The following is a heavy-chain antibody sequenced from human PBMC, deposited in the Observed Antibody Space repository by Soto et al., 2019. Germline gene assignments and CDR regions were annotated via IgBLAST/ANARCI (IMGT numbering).Heavy chain of an antibody. CDR1: GFTFSSYG. Sequence: GGSLRLSCAASGFTFSSYGIHFFRHSPCKWLEWVAVIWYDGSNKYYADSVKGRFTISRDNSKNTLYLQMNSLRAEDTAVYYCASLGGIAAAGSRYFDYWGQGTLVTVSS. D-gene: IGHD6-13*01. J-gene: IGHJ4*02. V-gene: IGHV3-33*01. CDR2: IWYDGSNK. CDR3: ASLGGIAAAGSRYFDY.